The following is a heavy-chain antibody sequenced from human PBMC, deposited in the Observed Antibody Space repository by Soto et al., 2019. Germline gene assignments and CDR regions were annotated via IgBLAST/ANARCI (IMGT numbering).Heavy chain of an antibody. CDR3: ARRRRTVVTIGTQGAWFDP. D-gene: IGHD3-16*01. J-gene: IGHJ5*02. CDR2: IYPGDSDT. V-gene: IGHV5-51*01. CDR1: GYSFTSYW. Sequence: GESLKISCKGSGYSFTSYWIGWVRQMPGKDLEWMGIIYPGDSDTRYSPSFQGQVTISVDKSISTAYLQWSSLKASETAMYYCARRRRTVVTIGTQGAWFDPWGQGTLVTVSS.